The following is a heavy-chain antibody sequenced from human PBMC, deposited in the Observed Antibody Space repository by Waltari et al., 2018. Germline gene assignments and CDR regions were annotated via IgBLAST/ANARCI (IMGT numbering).Heavy chain of an antibody. Sequence: QVQLQESGPGLVKPSETLSLTCTVSGGSISSYYWSWIRQPPGKGLEWIGYIYTSGSTNYNPSLKSRVTISVDTSKNQFSLKLSSVTAADTAVYYCARSIPDIVATPLAFDIWGQGTMVTVSS. J-gene: IGHJ3*02. CDR1: GGSISSYY. CDR3: ARSIPDIVATPLAFDI. D-gene: IGHD5-12*01. V-gene: IGHV4-4*09. CDR2: IYTSGST.